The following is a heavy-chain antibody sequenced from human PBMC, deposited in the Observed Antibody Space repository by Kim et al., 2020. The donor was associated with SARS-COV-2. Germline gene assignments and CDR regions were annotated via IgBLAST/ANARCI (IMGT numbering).Heavy chain of an antibody. CDR3: ARQDIVVVPAVPDY. D-gene: IGHD2-2*01. CDR2: IDPSDSYT. Sequence: GASLKISCKGSGYSFTSYWISWVRQMPGKGLEWMGRIDPSDSYTNYSPSFQGHVTISADKSISTAYLQWSSLKASDTAMYYCARQDIVVVPAVPDYWGQGTLVTVSS. V-gene: IGHV5-10-1*01. CDR1: GYSFTSYW. J-gene: IGHJ4*02.